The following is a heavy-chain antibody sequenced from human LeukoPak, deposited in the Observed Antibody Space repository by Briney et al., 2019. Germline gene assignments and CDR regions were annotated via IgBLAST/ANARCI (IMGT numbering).Heavy chain of an antibody. Sequence: SETLSLTCTVSGGSISSSDYYWSWIRQPPGKGLEWIGYIYYSGSTYYNPSLKSRVTISVDTSKNQFSLKLSSVTAADTAVYYCARDHHIVATIDYWGQGTLVTVSS. V-gene: IGHV4-30-4*08. CDR1: GGSISSSDYY. J-gene: IGHJ4*02. CDR3: ARDHHIVATIDY. CDR2: IYYSGST. D-gene: IGHD5-12*01.